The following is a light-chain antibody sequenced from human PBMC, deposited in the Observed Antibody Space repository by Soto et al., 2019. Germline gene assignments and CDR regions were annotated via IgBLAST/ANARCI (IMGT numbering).Light chain of an antibody. CDR1: SSDVGGYNY. V-gene: IGLV2-8*01. Sequence: QSVLTQPPSASGSPGQSVTISCTGTSSDVGGYNYVSWYQQHPGKAPKLMIYEVSKRPSGVPDRFSGSKSGNTASLTVSGLQPEDEADYYCSSYAGSNKSVFGTGTKVIVL. CDR2: EVS. CDR3: SSYAGSNKSV. J-gene: IGLJ1*01.